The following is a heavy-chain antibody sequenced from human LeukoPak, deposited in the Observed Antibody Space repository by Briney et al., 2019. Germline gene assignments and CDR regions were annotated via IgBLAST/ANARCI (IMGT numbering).Heavy chain of an antibody. CDR1: GFTFSSYG. Sequence: GGSLRLSCAASGFTFSSYGMHWVRQAPGKGLEWVAVISYDGSNKYYADSVKGRFTISRDNSKNTLYLQMNSLRAEDTAVYYCAKLPRWGQGTLVTVSS. V-gene: IGHV3-30*18. CDR2: ISYDGSNK. CDR3: AKLPR. J-gene: IGHJ4*02.